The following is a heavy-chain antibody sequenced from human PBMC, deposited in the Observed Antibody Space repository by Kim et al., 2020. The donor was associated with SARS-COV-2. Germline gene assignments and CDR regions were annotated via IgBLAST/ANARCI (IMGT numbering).Heavy chain of an antibody. CDR1: GFTLSIYW. Sequence: GGSLRLSCAASGFTLSIYWMSWVRQAPGKGLEWVANINQDGSEKNYVDSVKGRFTISRDNGKNLLYLQMNSPRADDTAVYYYGRDMDVWGQGTTVTVSS. CDR2: INQDGSEK. CDR3: GRDMDV. J-gene: IGHJ6*02. V-gene: IGHV3-7*03.